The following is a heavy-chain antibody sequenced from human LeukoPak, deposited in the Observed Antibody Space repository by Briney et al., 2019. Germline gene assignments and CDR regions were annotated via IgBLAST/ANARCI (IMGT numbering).Heavy chain of an antibody. D-gene: IGHD5-24*01. V-gene: IGHV4-38-2*02. CDR2: IFYGGST. Sequence: SETLSLTCTVSGYSISSGYYWGWIRQPPGKGLEWIASIFYGGSTHYNPSLKSRVTISVDTSKNQFSLRLNSVTAADTAVYYCARGRDGYNFLNRGEYYYFDYWGQGTLVTVSS. J-gene: IGHJ4*02. CDR3: ARGRDGYNFLNRGEYYYFDY. CDR1: GYSISSGYY.